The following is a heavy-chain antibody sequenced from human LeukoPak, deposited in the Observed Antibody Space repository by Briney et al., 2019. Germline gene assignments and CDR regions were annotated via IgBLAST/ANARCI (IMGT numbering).Heavy chain of an antibody. CDR3: ARDKKSGESSEIDY. CDR1: GFTFSNYW. CDR2: INRDGTIT. V-gene: IGHV3-74*03. Sequence: GGSLRLSCAASGFTFSNYWVHWVRQAPGKGLVWVSRINRDGTITKYADSVKGRFTVSRDNAKNTLNLQMNSLRAEDTAVCYCARDKKSGESSEIDYWGQGTLVTVSS. D-gene: IGHD3-10*01. J-gene: IGHJ4*02.